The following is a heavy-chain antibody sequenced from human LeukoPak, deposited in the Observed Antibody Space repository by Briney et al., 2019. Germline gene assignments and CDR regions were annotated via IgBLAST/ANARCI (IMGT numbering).Heavy chain of an antibody. CDR2: IYNSGST. J-gene: IGHJ3*02. CDR3: ARPGRDYYDSSGYDAFDI. V-gene: IGHV4-61*02. D-gene: IGHD3-22*01. CDR1: GGSISSGSYY. Sequence: PSETLSLTCTVSGGSISSGSYYWGWIRQPGGKGLEWIGRIYNSGSTNYKPSIKSRITISVDTSKNQFSLKLSSVTAADTAVYYCARPGRDYYDSSGYDAFDIWGQGTMVTVSS.